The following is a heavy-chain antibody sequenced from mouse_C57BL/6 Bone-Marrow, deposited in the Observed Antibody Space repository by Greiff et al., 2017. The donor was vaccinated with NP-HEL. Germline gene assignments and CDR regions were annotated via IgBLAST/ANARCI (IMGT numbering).Heavy chain of an antibody. CDR2: ISSGGSYT. J-gene: IGHJ3*01. V-gene: IGHV5-6*01. D-gene: IGHD2-4*01. Sequence: EVQLVESGGDLVKPGGSLKLSCAASGFTFSSYGMSWVRQTPDKRLEWVATISSGGSYTYYPDSVKGRFTISRDNAKNTLYLQMSSLKSEDTAMYYCARHLYDYAWFAYWGQGTLVTVSA. CDR1: GFTFSSYG. CDR3: ARHLYDYAWFAY.